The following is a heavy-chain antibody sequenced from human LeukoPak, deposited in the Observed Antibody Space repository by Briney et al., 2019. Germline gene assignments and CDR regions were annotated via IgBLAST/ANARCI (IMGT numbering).Heavy chain of an antibody. CDR3: AREVRGYGDRFDY. V-gene: IGHV1-2*02. D-gene: IGHD4-17*01. Sequence: ASVKVSCKASGYTFTGYYMHWVRQAPGQGLEWMGWINPNSGGTNYAQKFQGRVTMTRDTSISTAYMELSRLRSADTAVYYCAREVRGYGDRFDYWGQGTLVTVSS. J-gene: IGHJ4*02. CDR2: INPNSGGT. CDR1: GYTFTGYY.